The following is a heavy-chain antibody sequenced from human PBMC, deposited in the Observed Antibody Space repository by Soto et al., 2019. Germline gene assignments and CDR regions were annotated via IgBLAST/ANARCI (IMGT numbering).Heavy chain of an antibody. CDR1: GYTFTDYS. J-gene: IGHJ5*02. Sequence: QVQLVQSGAEVKKPGASVKVSCKASGYTFTDYSMHWVRQAPGQGLEWMGWINPNSGDTDYAQKFQGRVTMSRDTARSTAYMELSRLRPDDTAVYFCARDLYGTPFDPWGQGTLVTVSS. V-gene: IGHV1-2*02. CDR2: INPNSGDT. D-gene: IGHD4-17*01. CDR3: ARDLYGTPFDP.